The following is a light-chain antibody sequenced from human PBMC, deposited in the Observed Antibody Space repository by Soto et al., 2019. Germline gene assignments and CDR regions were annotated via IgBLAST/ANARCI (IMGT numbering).Light chain of an antibody. V-gene: IGKV4-1*01. Sequence: DIVMTQSPDSLAVSLGERATINCRSSQSFLFSGNNKNQLAWYQQKPGHPPKLLISWASSRGSGVPDRFSGSGSGTDFTLTISSLQAEDVAVYYCQQYYNIPFTFGPGTKVDIK. J-gene: IGKJ3*01. CDR3: QQYYNIPFT. CDR2: WAS. CDR1: QSFLFSGNNKNQ.